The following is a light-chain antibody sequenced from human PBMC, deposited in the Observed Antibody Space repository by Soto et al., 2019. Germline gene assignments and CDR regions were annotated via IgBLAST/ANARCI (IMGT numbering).Light chain of an antibody. J-gene: IGKJ5*01. CDR2: DAS. CDR1: QSVSSY. Sequence: EIVLTQSPATLSLSPGERATLSCRASQSVSSYLAWYQQKPGQAPRLLIYDASNRATGIPARFSGSGSGTDFTLTISSLEPEDFAVYYCQQRSNWLITFCQGTRLDIK. CDR3: QQRSNWLIT. V-gene: IGKV3-11*01.